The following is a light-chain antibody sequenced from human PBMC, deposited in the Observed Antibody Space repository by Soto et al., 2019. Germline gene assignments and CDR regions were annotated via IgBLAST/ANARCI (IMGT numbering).Light chain of an antibody. V-gene: IGKV3-15*01. J-gene: IGKJ2*01. Sequence: EIVMTQSPATLSVSPGDRATVSCRASQSISSNLAWYQHKPGQAPRLLIYGASTRATGVPDRFSGSGSGAEFTLTVSNLQSEDFAVYSCQQYNNWPPYTFGQGTKLEIK. CDR3: QQYNNWPPYT. CDR2: GAS. CDR1: QSISSN.